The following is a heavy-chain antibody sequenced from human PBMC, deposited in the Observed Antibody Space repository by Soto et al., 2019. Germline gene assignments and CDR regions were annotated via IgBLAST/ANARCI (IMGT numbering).Heavy chain of an antibody. J-gene: IGHJ5*02. CDR2: INHSGST. V-gene: IGHV4-34*01. CDR3: ARGRPRWFDP. Sequence: KTSETLSLTCAVYGGSFSGYYWSWIRQPPGKGLEWNGEINHSGSTNYNPSLKSRVTISVDTSKNQFSLKLSSVTAVDTAVYYCARGRPRWFDPWGQGTLVTVSS. CDR1: GGSFSGYY.